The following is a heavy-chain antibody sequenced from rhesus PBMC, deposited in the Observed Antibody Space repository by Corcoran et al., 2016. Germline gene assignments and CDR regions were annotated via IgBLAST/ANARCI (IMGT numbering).Heavy chain of an antibody. V-gene: IGHV4S7*01. CDR2: IDSSRGNN. J-gene: IGHJ4*01. CDR1: GGSISGGYH. D-gene: IGHD2-27*01. CDR3: ARDSRYSYYVDY. Sequence: QVQLQESGPGLLKPSETLSLTCAVSGGSISGGYHWGWSLQPPGTGLKWMGRIGSIDSSRGNNSYNPSLKSRATISTDTSKNQFSLKLSSVTAADTAVYYCARDSRYSYYVDYWGQGVLVTVSS.